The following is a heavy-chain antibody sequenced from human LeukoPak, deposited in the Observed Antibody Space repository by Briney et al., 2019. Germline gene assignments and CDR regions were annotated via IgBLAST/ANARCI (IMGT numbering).Heavy chain of an antibody. CDR3: AKEFYSSSSVDY. CDR2: IRYDGSNK. V-gene: IGHV3-30*02. CDR1: GFTFSSYG. J-gene: IGHJ4*02. Sequence: PGGSLRLSCAASGFTFSSYGMHWVRQAPGKGLEWVAFIRYDGSNKYYADSVKGRFTISRDNSKNTLYLQMNSLRAEDTAVYYCAKEFYSSSSVDYWGQRTLVTVSS. D-gene: IGHD6-6*01.